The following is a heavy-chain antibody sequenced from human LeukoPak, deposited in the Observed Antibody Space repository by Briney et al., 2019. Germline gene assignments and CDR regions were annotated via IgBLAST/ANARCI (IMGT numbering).Heavy chain of an antibody. D-gene: IGHD3-10*01. CDR1: GYRFTMYS. V-gene: IGHV5-51*01. J-gene: IGHJ6*01. Sequence: GESLKISCKGLGYRFTMYSIGWVRQMPGKGLECMAIIYPGDSDTRYSPSFRGQVTISADKSTSTAYLQWDSLKASDTAMYYCARHMGSYYYGMDVWGPGTTVTVSS. CDR2: IYPGDSDT. CDR3: ARHMGSYYYGMDV.